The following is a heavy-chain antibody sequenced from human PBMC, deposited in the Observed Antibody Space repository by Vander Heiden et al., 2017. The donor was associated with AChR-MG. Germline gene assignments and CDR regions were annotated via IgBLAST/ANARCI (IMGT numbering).Heavy chain of an antibody. CDR1: GGSISSYY. V-gene: IGHV4-59*01. CDR2: VYHSGST. CDR3: ARGGANYYYYYYMDV. J-gene: IGHJ6*03. Sequence: QVQLQESGPGLVKPSETLSLTCIVSGGSISSYYWSWIRQPPGKGLEWIGYVYHSGSTDYNPSLKSRVAISVDTSKNQFSLKLSSVTAADTAVYYCARGGANYYYYYYMDVWGKGTTVTVSS.